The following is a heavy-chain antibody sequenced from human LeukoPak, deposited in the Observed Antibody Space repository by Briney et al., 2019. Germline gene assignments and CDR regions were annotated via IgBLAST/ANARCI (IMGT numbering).Heavy chain of an antibody. D-gene: IGHD3-22*01. J-gene: IGHJ3*02. V-gene: IGHV3-30*18. CDR1: GFTFSSYG. Sequence: PGRSLRLYCAASGFTFSSYGMHWVRQAPGKGLEWVAVISYDGSNKYYADSVKGRFTISRDNSKNTLYLQMNSLRAEDTAVYYCAKDQRYYDSSGYYSGAFDIWGQGTMVTVSS. CDR3: AKDQRYYDSSGYYSGAFDI. CDR2: ISYDGSNK.